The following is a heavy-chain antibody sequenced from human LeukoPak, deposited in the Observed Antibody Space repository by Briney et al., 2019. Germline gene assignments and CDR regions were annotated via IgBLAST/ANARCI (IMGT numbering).Heavy chain of an antibody. Sequence: SVKVSCKASGGTFSSYAISWVRQAPGQGLEWMGGIIPIFGTANYAQKFQGRVTITADESTSTAYMELSSLRAEYTAVDYCARDRVTMVLGLEGLDYYYYMDVWGKGTTVTVSS. CDR2: IIPIFGTA. CDR3: ARDRVTMVLGLEGLDYYYYMDV. J-gene: IGHJ6*03. V-gene: IGHV1-69*13. CDR1: GGTFSSYA. D-gene: IGHD3-10*01.